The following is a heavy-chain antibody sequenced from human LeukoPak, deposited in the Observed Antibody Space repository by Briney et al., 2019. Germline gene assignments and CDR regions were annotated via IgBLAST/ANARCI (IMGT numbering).Heavy chain of an antibody. CDR3: ARDQEKDWNDGVGAFDI. J-gene: IGHJ3*02. V-gene: IGHV3-30*14. Sequence: PGGSLRLSCSSSTFLFTTYPMSWVRQAPGKGLEWVAIISYDGTNEHYSDSVKGRFTISRDNSKNTLYLQMNSLRAEDTAVYYCARDQEKDWNDGVGAFDIWGQGTMVTVSS. CDR1: TFLFTTYP. CDR2: ISYDGTNE. D-gene: IGHD1-1*01.